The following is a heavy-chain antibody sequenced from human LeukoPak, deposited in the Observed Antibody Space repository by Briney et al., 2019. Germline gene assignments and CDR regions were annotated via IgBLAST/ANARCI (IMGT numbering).Heavy chain of an antibody. Sequence: GGSLRLACSASGFTFDNYAMSWVRQAPGEGLEWVSGISRSGASTYYADSVKGRFTISRDNSKNTLYLQMNSLRAEDTAIYFCAKESSDWSWDWGQGALVTVSP. CDR1: GFTFDNYA. V-gene: IGHV3-23*01. D-gene: IGHD6-13*01. J-gene: IGHJ4*02. CDR2: ISRSGAST. CDR3: AKESSDWSWD.